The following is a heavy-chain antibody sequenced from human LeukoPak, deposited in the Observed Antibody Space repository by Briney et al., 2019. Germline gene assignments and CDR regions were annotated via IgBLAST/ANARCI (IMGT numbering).Heavy chain of an antibody. CDR2: ISSSSSYI. J-gene: IGHJ4*02. CDR3: AGTRWSVVVPAARAYYFDY. D-gene: IGHD2-2*01. CDR1: GFTFSSYS. V-gene: IGHV3-21*01. Sequence: GGSLRLSCAASGFTFSSYSMNWVRQAPGKGLEWVSSISSSSSYIYYADSVKGRFTISRDNAKNSLYLQMNSLRAEDTAVYYCAGTRWSVVVPAARAYYFDYWGQGTLVTVSS.